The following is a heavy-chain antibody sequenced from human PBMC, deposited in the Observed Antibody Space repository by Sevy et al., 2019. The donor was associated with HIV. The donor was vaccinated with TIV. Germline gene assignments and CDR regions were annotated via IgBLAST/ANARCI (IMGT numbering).Heavy chain of an antibody. J-gene: IGHJ4*02. CDR3: ARASGYYYGGGEFDY. Sequence: GGSLRLSCAASGFTFSSYAMHWVRQAPGKGLEWVAVISYDGSNKYYADSVKGRFTISRDNSKNTLYLQMNSLRPEDTAVYYCARASGYYYGGGEFDYWGQGTLVTVSS. D-gene: IGHD3-22*01. V-gene: IGHV3-30-3*01. CDR1: GFTFSSYA. CDR2: ISYDGSNK.